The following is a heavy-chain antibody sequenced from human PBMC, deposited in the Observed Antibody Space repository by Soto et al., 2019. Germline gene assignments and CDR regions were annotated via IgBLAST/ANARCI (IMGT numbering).Heavy chain of an antibody. D-gene: IGHD6-19*01. CDR2: IDPSDSYT. Sequence: GESLKISCNGSGYRFTIYLISWERQIKGKGLEWMGRIDPSDSYTNYSPSFQGHVTISADKSISTAYLQWSSLKASDTAVYYCARDMREGLSGWHGVDYWGQGTLVTVSS. V-gene: IGHV5-10-1*01. CDR3: ARDMREGLSGWHGVDY. J-gene: IGHJ4*02. CDR1: GYRFTIYL.